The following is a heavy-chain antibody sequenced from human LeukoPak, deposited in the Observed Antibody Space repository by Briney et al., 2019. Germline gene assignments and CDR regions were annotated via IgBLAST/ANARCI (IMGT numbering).Heavy chain of an antibody. Sequence: PGGSLRLSCAASEFTFDDYGMNWVRQAPGKGLEWVSSISSSSYIYYADSVKGRFTISRDNAKNSLYLQMNSLRAEDTAVYYCAELGITMIGGVWGKGTTVTISS. CDR3: AELGITMIGGV. CDR2: ISSSSYI. D-gene: IGHD3-10*02. J-gene: IGHJ6*04. CDR1: EFTFDDYG. V-gene: IGHV3-69-1*02.